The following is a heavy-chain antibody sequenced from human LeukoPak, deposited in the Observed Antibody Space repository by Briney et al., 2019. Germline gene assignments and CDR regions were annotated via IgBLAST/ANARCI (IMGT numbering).Heavy chain of an antibody. CDR3: ARGLVGANLNWFDP. Sequence: SETLSLTCTVSGGSISSYYWSWIRQPPGKGLEWIGYIYYSGSTNYNPSLKSRVTISVDTSKNQFSLRLSSVTAADTAVYYCARGLVGANLNWFDPWGQGALVTVSS. CDR1: GGSISSYY. J-gene: IGHJ5*02. CDR2: IYYSGST. D-gene: IGHD1-26*01. V-gene: IGHV4-59*01.